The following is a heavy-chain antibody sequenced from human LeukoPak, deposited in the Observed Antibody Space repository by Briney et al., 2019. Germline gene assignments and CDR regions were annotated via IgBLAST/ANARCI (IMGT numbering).Heavy chain of an antibody. D-gene: IGHD3-3*01. V-gene: IGHV1-18*01. CDR2: ISAYNGNT. Sequence: ASVKVSCKASGYTFTGYGISRVRQAPGQGLKWMGWISAYNGNTNYAQKLQGRVTMTTDTSTSTAYMELRSLRSDDTAVYYCARVGITIFGVVSFDYWGQGTLVTVSS. J-gene: IGHJ4*02. CDR3: ARVGITIFGVVSFDY. CDR1: GYTFTGYG.